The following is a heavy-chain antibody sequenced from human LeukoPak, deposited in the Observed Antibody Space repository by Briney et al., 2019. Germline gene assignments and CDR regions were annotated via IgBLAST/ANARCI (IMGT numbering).Heavy chain of an antibody. D-gene: IGHD3-3*01. J-gene: IGHJ4*02. V-gene: IGHV3-7*01. CDR1: GFTLSSYW. Sequence: PGGSLRLSCAASGFTLSSYWMSWVRQAPGKGLEWVANIKQDGSEKYYVDSVKGRFTISRDNAKNSLYLQMNSLRAEDTAVYYCARDPTIFGVVIVPDYWGQGTLVTVSS. CDR2: IKQDGSEK. CDR3: ARDPTIFGVVIVPDY.